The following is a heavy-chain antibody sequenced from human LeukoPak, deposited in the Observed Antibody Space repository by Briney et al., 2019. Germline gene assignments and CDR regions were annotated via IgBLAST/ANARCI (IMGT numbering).Heavy chain of an antibody. D-gene: IGHD3-10*01. Sequence: SETLSLTCAVYGGSFSGYYWSWIRQPPGKGLEWIGEINHSGSTNYNPSLKSRVTISVDTSKNQFSLKLSSVTAADTAVYYCASLLNTMVRDKGGFDYWGQGTLVTVSS. CDR1: GGSFSGYY. CDR2: INHSGST. V-gene: IGHV4-34*01. J-gene: IGHJ4*02. CDR3: ASLLNTMVRDKGGFDY.